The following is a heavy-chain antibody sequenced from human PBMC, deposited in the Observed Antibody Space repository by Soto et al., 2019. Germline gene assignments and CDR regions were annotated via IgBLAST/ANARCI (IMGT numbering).Heavy chain of an antibody. CDR2: IYYSGRT. J-gene: IGHJ4*02. Sequence: PSETLSLTCAVSGGYISSGGYFWSWIRQNPGKGLEWIGNIYYSGRTHYSPSLKSRVTISVDTSKNQFSLKLSSVTAADTAVYYCARFAKEENPKVGSWYYFDYWGQGTRVTVSS. D-gene: IGHD2-21*01. V-gene: IGHV4-31*11. CDR3: ARFAKEENPKVGSWYYFDY. CDR1: GGYISSGGYF.